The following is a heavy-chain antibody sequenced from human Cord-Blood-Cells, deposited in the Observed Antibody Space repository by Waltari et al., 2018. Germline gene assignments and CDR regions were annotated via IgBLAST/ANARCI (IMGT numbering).Heavy chain of an antibody. D-gene: IGHD3-10*01. Sequence: EVQLVEFGGGLVQPGRSLRLSCTASGFTFGDYAMGWVRQAPGKGLEWVGFIRRKAYGGTTEYAASVKGRFTISRDDSKSIAYLQMNSLKTEDTAVYYCITMVQGVIDYWGQGTLVTVSS. CDR3: ITMVQGVIDY. J-gene: IGHJ4*02. CDR2: IRRKAYGGTT. V-gene: IGHV3-49*04. CDR1: GFTFGDYA.